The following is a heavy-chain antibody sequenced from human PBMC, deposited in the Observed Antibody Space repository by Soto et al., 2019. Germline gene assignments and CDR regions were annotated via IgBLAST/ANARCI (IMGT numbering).Heavy chain of an antibody. V-gene: IGHV3-48*02. CDR2: ISGDSYTI. CDR1: GFTFSSYG. CDR3: ARRLAY. J-gene: IGHJ4*02. Sequence: DVQLVESGGGLVQPGGSLRLSCAGSGFTFSSYGMNWARQAPGKGLEWISYISGDSYTIHYADSVKGRFTISRDNAKNSLYLQMNSLRDEDMAVYYCARRLAYWSQGTLVTVAS.